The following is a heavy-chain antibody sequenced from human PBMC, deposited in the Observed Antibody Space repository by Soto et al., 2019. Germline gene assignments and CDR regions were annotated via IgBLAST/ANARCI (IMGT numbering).Heavy chain of an antibody. Sequence: SETLSLTCPFSGGSLSSYYWSWIRQPPGKGLEWIGYIYYSGSTNYNPSLKSRVTISVDTSKNQFSLKLSSVTAADTAVYYCAREVAGTGWFDPWGQGTLVTVSS. CDR1: GGSLSSYY. CDR3: AREVAGTGWFDP. V-gene: IGHV4-59*01. CDR2: IYYSGST. J-gene: IGHJ5*02. D-gene: IGHD6-19*01.